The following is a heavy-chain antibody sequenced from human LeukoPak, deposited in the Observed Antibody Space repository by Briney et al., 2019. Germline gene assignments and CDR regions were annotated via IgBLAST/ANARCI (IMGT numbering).Heavy chain of an antibody. Sequence: SETLSLTCTVSGASISGYFWSWVRQPPGKGLEWIGYIYHSGSTNYNPSLKSRVNLSVDMAKNQISLKMSSVTAADTAVYYCARSRVWSDYWGYFDYWGQGILVTVSS. CDR2: IYHSGST. J-gene: IGHJ4*02. CDR1: GASISGYF. CDR3: ARSRVWSDYWGYFDY. V-gene: IGHV4-59*01. D-gene: IGHD3-3*01.